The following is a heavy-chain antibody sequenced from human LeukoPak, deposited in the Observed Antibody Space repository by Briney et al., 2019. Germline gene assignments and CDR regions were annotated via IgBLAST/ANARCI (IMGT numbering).Heavy chain of an antibody. CDR1: GFTFSSYS. CDR3: ARGYGGGQLVWFDP. V-gene: IGHV3-21*01. Sequence: GGSLSLSCAASGFTFSSYSMNWVRQAPGKGLEWVSSISSSSSYIYYADSVKGRFTISRDNAKNSLYLQMNSLRAEDTAVYYCARGYGGGQLVWFDPWGQGTLVTVSS. J-gene: IGHJ5*02. D-gene: IGHD4-17*01. CDR2: ISSSSSYI.